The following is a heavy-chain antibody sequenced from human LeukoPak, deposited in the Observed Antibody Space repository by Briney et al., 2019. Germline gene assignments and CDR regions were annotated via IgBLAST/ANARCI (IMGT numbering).Heavy chain of an antibody. CDR1: GYTFIGYY. J-gene: IGHJ4*02. CDR3: AKNSGYEIGNFDY. Sequence: GASVKVSCKTSGYTFIGYYMHWVRQAPGQGLEWMGWINPKNGGANYAPSFQGRVTMTRDRSISTVYMELSRLRSDDTAVYYCAKNSGYEIGNFDYWGQGTLVTVSS. V-gene: IGHV1-2*07. D-gene: IGHD3-22*01. CDR2: INPKNGGA.